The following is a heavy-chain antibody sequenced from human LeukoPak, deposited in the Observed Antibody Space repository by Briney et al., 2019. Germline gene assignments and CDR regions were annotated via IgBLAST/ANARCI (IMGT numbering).Heavy chain of an antibody. CDR3: AREKDYYDSSGYYSNWFDP. CDR2: IYYSGST. Sequence: SQTLSLTCTVSGGSISSGDYYWSWIRQPPGKGLEWIGYIYYSGSTYYNPPLKSRVTISVDTSKNQFSLKLSSVTAADTAVYYCAREKDYYDSSGYYSNWFDPWGQGTLVTVSS. J-gene: IGHJ5*02. CDR1: GGSISSGDYY. D-gene: IGHD3-22*01. V-gene: IGHV4-30-4*01.